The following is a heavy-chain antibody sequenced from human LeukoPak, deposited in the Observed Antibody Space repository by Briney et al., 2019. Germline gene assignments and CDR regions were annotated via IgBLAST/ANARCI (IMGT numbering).Heavy chain of an antibody. CDR3: ARVHWGIAVAGTVGCYYGMDV. CDR1: GYTFTSYY. D-gene: IGHD6-19*01. J-gene: IGHJ6*02. Sequence: ASVKVSCKASGYTFTSYYMHWVRQAPGQGLEWMGIINPSGGSTSYAQKFQGRVTMTRDTSTSTVYMELSSLRSEDTAVYYCARVHWGIAVAGTVGCYYGMDVWGQGTTVTVSS. CDR2: INPSGGST. V-gene: IGHV1-46*01.